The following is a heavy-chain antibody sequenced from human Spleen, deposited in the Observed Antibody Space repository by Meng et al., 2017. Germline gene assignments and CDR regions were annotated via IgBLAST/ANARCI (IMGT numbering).Heavy chain of an antibody. D-gene: IGHD6-19*01. CDR2: IYHSGST. V-gene: IGHV4-4*02. Sequence: QVQLRESGLGLVKHSGTLSLSGAVPGGSMSSSSWWCWVRQPPGKGLEWIGEIYHSGSTNYNPSPKSRVTISVDKSKNQFSLKLSSVTAADTAVYYCASFPPPGKQWLVTDYWGQGTLVTVSS. J-gene: IGHJ4*02. CDR1: GGSMSSSSW. CDR3: ASFPPPGKQWLVTDY.